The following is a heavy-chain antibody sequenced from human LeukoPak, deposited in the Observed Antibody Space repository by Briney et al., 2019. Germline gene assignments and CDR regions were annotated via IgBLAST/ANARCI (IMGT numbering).Heavy chain of an antibody. D-gene: IGHD6-13*01. V-gene: IGHV3-7*01. J-gene: IGHJ6*03. Sequence: GGSLRLSCAASGFTFSSYWMSWVRQAPGKGLEWVANIKQDGSEKYYVDSVKGRFTISRDNAKNSLYLQMNSLRAEDTAVYYCAREISGPLAAAGGYYYYYMDGWGKGTTGTIS. CDR2: IKQDGSEK. CDR1: GFTFSSYW. CDR3: AREISGPLAAAGGYYYYYMDG.